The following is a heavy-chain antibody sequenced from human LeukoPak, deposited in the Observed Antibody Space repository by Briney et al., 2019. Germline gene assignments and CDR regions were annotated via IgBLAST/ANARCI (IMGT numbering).Heavy chain of an antibody. V-gene: IGHV3-23*01. CDR1: GFTFSSYT. D-gene: IGHD3-22*01. J-gene: IGHJ4*02. CDR2: ISGSGGST. CDR3: AKRGYYYDSSDIHGFDY. Sequence: PGGSLRLSCAASGFTFSSYTMSWVRQAPGKGLEWVSAISGSGGSTYYADSVKGRFTISRDNSKNALYLQMNSLRAEDTAVYYCAKRGYYYDSSDIHGFDYWGQGTLVTVSS.